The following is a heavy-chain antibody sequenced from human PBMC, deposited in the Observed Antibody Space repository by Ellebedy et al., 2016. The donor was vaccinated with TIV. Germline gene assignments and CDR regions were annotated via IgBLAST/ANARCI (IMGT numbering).Heavy chain of an antibody. D-gene: IGHD3-10*01. CDR3: ARARSGTYRHTFDY. CDR1: GFTFSRYS. Sequence: GESLKISXAASGFTFSRYSINWVRQAPGKGLEWVSCISGGSDYIYYADSVKGRFTISRDNAKSSLYLQMNNLRAEDTAVYYCARARSGTYRHTFDYWGQGTLVTVSS. CDR2: ISGGSDYI. V-gene: IGHV3-21*01. J-gene: IGHJ4*02.